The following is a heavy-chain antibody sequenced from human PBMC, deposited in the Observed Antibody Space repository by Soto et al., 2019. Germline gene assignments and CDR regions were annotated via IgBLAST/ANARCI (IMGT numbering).Heavy chain of an antibody. CDR2: SSYSGST. CDR3: ARHLTYCSAGSCYCDFPYYGMDV. V-gene: IGHV4-59*05. Sequence: QLQLQESGPGLVKPSETLSLTCTVSGGSISSSSYSGSTYYNPSLKSRVTISVDTSKNQFSLKLSSVTAADTAVYYCARHLTYCSAGSCYCDFPYYGMDVWGQGTTVTVSS. D-gene: IGHD2-15*01. CDR1: G. J-gene: IGHJ6*02.